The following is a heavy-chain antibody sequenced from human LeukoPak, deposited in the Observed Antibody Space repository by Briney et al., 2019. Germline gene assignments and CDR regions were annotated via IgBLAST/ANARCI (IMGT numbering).Heavy chain of an antibody. Sequence: GGSLRLSCAASGFTFSSYNMNWVRQAPGKGLEWVSSISSSGNYIYYADSLKGRFTISRDKAKNSLYLQMNSLRDEDTGVYYCARHNYGMDVWGQGTTVTVSS. CDR3: ARHNYGMDV. CDR2: ISSSGNYI. V-gene: IGHV3-21*01. J-gene: IGHJ6*02. CDR1: GFTFSSYN.